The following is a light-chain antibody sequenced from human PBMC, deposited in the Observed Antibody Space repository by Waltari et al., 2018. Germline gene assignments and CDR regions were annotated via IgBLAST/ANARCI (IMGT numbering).Light chain of an antibody. CDR3: SSYGGSNTLWV. CDR1: SSDVGGSNY. J-gene: IGLJ1*01. CDR2: EVT. V-gene: IGLV2-8*01. Sequence: QSALTQPPSASGSPGQSVTISCTGTSSDVGGSNYVSWYQQRPGKAPKLLIYEVTKRPSGVPARFSGSRSGNTASLTVSGLQAEDEADYYCSSYGGSNTLWVFGTGTKVTVL.